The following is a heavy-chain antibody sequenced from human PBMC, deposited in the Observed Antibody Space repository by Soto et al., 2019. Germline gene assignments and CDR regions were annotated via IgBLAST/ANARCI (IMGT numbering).Heavy chain of an antibody. CDR2: IIPILGIA. CDR1: GGTFSSYT. Sequence: QVQLVQSGAEVKKPGSSVKVSCKASGGTFSSYTISWVRQAPGQGLEWMGRIIPILGIANYAQKFQGRVTITADKSTSTAYMELSSLRSEDTAVYYCARDLEYSGYDYDFDIWGQGTMVTVSS. D-gene: IGHD5-12*01. J-gene: IGHJ3*02. CDR3: ARDLEYSGYDYDFDI. V-gene: IGHV1-69*08.